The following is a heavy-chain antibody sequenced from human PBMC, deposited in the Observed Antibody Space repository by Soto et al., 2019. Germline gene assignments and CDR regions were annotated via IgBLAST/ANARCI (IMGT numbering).Heavy chain of an antibody. J-gene: IGHJ4*02. D-gene: IGHD3-10*01. CDR1: GGSMSEYF. V-gene: IGHV4-59*01. Sequence: SDTLSLTFSVSGGSMSEYFWSWIRQSPGKGLEWIGYVYYLGSTDYNPSLKSRVTISVDTSKRQFSLRLTSVTAADTAVYYCARDGYEGSGRPYPSXWGPGTKVTVSX. CDR3: ARDGYEGSGRPYPSX. CDR2: VYYLGST.